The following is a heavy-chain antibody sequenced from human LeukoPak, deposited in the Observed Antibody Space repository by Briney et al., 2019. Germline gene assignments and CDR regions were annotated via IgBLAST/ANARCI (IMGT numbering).Heavy chain of an antibody. V-gene: IGHV1-24*01. CDR2: FDPEDGET. Sequence: ASVKVSCKVSGYTLTELSMHWVRQAPGKGLEWMGGFDPEDGETIYAQKFQGRVTMTEDTSTDTAYMELSSLRSEDTAVYYCAREVEGYSSSSEDTFDIWGQGTMVTVSS. CDR3: AREVEGYSSSSEDTFDI. CDR1: GYTLTELS. J-gene: IGHJ3*02. D-gene: IGHD6-6*01.